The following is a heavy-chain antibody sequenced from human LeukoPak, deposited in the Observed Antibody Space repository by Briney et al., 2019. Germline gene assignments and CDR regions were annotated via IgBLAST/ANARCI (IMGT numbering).Heavy chain of an antibody. CDR3: ARSIPRGYSYGNKYYFDY. V-gene: IGHV1-69*13. CDR1: GGTFSSYA. D-gene: IGHD5-18*01. Sequence: SVKVSCKASGGTFSSYAISWVRQAPGQGLEWMGGIIPIFGTANYAQKFQGRVTITADESTITAYMELSSLRSEDTAVYYCARSIPRGYSYGNKYYFDYWGQGTLVTVSS. CDR2: IIPIFGTA. J-gene: IGHJ4*02.